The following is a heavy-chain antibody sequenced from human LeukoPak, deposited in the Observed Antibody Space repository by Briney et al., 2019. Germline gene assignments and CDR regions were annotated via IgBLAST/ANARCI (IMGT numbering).Heavy chain of an antibody. J-gene: IGHJ4*02. Sequence: GGSLRLSCAASGFTFSSYGMHWVRQAPGKGLEWVAFIRYDGSNKYYADSVKGRFTISRDNSKNTLYLQMNSLRAEDTAVYYCAIRGRWLQKGVDYWGQGTLVTVSS. CDR2: IRYDGSNK. CDR3: AIRGRWLQKGVDY. D-gene: IGHD5-24*01. V-gene: IGHV3-30*02. CDR1: GFTFSSYG.